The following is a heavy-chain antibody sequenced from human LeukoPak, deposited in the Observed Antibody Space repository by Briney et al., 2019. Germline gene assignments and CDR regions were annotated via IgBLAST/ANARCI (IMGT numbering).Heavy chain of an antibody. Sequence: SKFLSLTCSVPGSTISGYYWDWIRRPPGKRLNWIGYIHSSGGTPYSPSLESRVTMSVDTSKNQFSLNLTSVTAADTAVYYCARLYIGGYSRSTNYNWFDPWGQGTLVTVSS. V-gene: IGHV4-4*09. D-gene: IGHD6-13*01. CDR2: IHSSGGT. CDR3: ARLYIGGYSRSTNYNWFDP. J-gene: IGHJ5*02. CDR1: GSTISGYY.